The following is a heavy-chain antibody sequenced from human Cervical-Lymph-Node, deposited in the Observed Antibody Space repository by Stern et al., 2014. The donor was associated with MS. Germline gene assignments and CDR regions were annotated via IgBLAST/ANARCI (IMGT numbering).Heavy chain of an antibody. D-gene: IGHD1-26*01. CDR1: GFSLSSARMG. J-gene: IGHJ5*02. CDR2: IFSTDEK. Sequence: ESGPVLVKPTETLTLTCTVSGFSLSSARMGVSWIRQPPGKALEWLGHIFSTDEKSYSTSLKNRLTISRGTSKSQVVLIMTNMDPMDTATYYCARTYSGSYLDWFDPWGQGTLVTVSS. V-gene: IGHV2-26*01. CDR3: ARTYSGSYLDWFDP.